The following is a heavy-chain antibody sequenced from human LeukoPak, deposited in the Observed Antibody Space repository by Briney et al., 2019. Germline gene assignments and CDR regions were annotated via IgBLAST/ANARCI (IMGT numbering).Heavy chain of an antibody. CDR2: ISSNGGST. D-gene: IGHD7-27*01. V-gene: IGHV3-64D*06. J-gene: IGHJ6*02. CDR3: ARHPSANWGSDYYYGMDV. CDR1: GFTFSNYA. Sequence: GGSLRLSCAASGFTFSNYAMHWVRQAPGEGLEYVSAISSNGGSTYYADSVKGRFTISRDNSKNTLYLQMSSLRPEDTAVYYCARHPSANWGSDYYYGMDVWGQGTTVTVSS.